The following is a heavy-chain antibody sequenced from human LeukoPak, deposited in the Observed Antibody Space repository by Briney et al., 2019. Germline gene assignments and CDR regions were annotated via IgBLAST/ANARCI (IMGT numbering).Heavy chain of an antibody. Sequence: SETLSLTCTVSGGSISSYYWSWIRQPPGKGLEWIGYIYYSGSTNYNPSLKSRVTISVDTSKNQFSLKLSSVTAADTAVYYCARVRPNHWETDFDYWGQGTLVTVSS. D-gene: IGHD1-26*01. CDR1: GGSISSYY. V-gene: IGHV4-59*01. CDR3: ARVRPNHWETDFDY. CDR2: IYYSGST. J-gene: IGHJ4*02.